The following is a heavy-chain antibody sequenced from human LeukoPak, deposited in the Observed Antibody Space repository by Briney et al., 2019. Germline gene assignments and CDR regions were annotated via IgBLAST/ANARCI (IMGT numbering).Heavy chain of an antibody. CDR3: ARGKVTVIVDY. D-gene: IGHD5-18*01. V-gene: IGHV4-59*01. CDR2: IYYSGST. Sequence: SETLSLTCTVSGGSISTYYWSWIRQPPGKGLEWIGYIYYSGSTNYNPSLKSRVTISVDTSKNQFSLKLTSVTAADTAVYYCARGKVTVIVDYWGQGTLVTVSS. CDR1: GGSISTYY. J-gene: IGHJ4*02.